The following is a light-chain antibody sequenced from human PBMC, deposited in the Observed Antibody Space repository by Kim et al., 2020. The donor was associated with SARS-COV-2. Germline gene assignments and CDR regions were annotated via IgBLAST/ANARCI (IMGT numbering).Light chain of an antibody. V-gene: IGLV3-19*01. CDR3: SCKSGGGNHWV. CDR2: GKN. Sequence: AMRQTVRITCQGDSLRRYNASWYQQKPGHAPLLVIYGKNNGPSASPSRVFGTSKGDTTSLTITKALAEDDADHYYSCKSGGGNHWVFGGGTQLTVL. J-gene: IGLJ3*02. CDR1: SLRRYN.